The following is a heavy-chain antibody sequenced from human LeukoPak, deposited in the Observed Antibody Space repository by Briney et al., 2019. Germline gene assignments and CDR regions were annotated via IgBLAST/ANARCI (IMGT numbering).Heavy chain of an antibody. CDR1: GGSISSSSFY. J-gene: IGHJ4*01. D-gene: IGHD2-21*02. V-gene: IGHV4-39*07. Sequence: PSETLSLTCAVSGGSISSSSFYWGWIRQPPGKGLEWIGSIYNSGSTYYKLSLESRVTISVDTSKTQFSLKVSSVTAADTAVYYCARGGGDYPFDYWGHGTLVTVSS. CDR2: IYNSGST. CDR3: ARGGGDYPFDY.